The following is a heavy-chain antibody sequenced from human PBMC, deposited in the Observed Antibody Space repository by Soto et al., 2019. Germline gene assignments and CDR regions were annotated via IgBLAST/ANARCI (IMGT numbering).Heavy chain of an antibody. V-gene: IGHV1-18*01. CDR1: VYTFTSYG. J-gene: IGHJ6*03. CDR2: ISAYNGNT. Sequence: ASVTVSCKDSVYTFTSYGMSWVRQAPRQGLEWMGWISAYNGNTNYAQKLQGRVTMTTDTSTSTAYMELRSLRSDDTAVYYCARATAYYYYYYYMDVWGKGTTVTVSS. CDR3: ARATAYYYYYYYMDV.